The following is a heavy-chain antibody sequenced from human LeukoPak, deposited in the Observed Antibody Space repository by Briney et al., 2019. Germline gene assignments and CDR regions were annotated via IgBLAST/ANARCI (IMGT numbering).Heavy chain of an antibody. CDR2: IKQDGSEK. J-gene: IGHJ4*02. CDR1: GFTFSSYS. D-gene: IGHD6-13*01. Sequence: GGSLRLSCAASGFTFSSYSMSWVRQAPGKGLEWVANIKQDGSEKYYVDSVKGRFTISRDNAKNSLYLQMNSLRAEDTAVYYCARDRYPGIAAASWPADYWGQGTLVTVSS. CDR3: ARDRYPGIAAASWPADY. V-gene: IGHV3-7*01.